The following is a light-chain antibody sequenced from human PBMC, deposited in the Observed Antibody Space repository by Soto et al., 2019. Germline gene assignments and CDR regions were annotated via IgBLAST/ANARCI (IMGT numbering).Light chain of an antibody. V-gene: IGLV2-14*01. CDR2: EVN. Sequence: QSALTQPASVSGSPGQSITISCTGTSSDVGGSNYVSWFQQHPGKAPKLIIYEVNNRPSGVPYRFSGSKSGNTASLTISGLQTEDEADYFCGSYTFSNTLLYVFGSATKLTVL. CDR3: GSYTFSNTLLYV. J-gene: IGLJ1*01. CDR1: SSDVGGSNY.